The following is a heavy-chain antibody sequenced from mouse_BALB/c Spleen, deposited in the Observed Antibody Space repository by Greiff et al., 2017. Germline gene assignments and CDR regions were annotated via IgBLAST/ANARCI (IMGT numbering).Heavy chain of an antibody. V-gene: IGHV14-1*02. Sequence: VQLQQSGAEFVRPGALVKLSCKASGFNIIDYYMHWVKQRPEQGLEWIGWIDPENGNTIYDPKFQGKASITADTSTNTAYLQLSSLTSEDTAVYYCARGSSGLCAMDYWGQGTSVTGSS. J-gene: IGHJ4*01. CDR3: ARGSSGLCAMDY. D-gene: IGHD3-1*01. CDR1: GFNIIDYY. CDR2: IDPENGNT.